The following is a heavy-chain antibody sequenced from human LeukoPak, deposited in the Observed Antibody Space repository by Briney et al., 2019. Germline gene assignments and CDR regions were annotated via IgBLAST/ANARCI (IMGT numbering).Heavy chain of an antibody. J-gene: IGHJ4*02. CDR1: GFTFSIYS. CDR3: ATSARTYIGSSLDY. Sequence: GGSLRLSCAASGFTFSIYSMDWVRQDPGKGLVWVSRISSDASITSYADPVKGRFTISRDNAKNTLYLQMNSLRAEDTALYYCATSARTYIGSSLDYWGQGTLVTVSS. D-gene: IGHD2-15*01. V-gene: IGHV3-74*01. CDR2: ISSDASIT.